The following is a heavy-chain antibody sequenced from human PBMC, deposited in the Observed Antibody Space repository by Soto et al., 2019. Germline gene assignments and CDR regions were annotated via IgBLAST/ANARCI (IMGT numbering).Heavy chain of an antibody. D-gene: IGHD3-22*01. CDR2: ISGSGGST. Sequence: EVQLLESGGGLVQPGGSLRLSCVASGFTFSSYAMSWVRQAPGKGLEWVSAISGSGGSTYYADSVKGRFTISRDNSKNTLYLQMNSLRAEDTAVYYCAKEEEYYDSSGYYHYYFDYWGQGTLVTVSS. CDR1: GFTFSSYA. CDR3: AKEEEYYDSSGYYHYYFDY. J-gene: IGHJ4*02. V-gene: IGHV3-23*01.